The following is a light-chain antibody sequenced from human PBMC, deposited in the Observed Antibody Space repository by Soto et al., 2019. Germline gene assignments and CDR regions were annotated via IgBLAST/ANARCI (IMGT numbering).Light chain of an antibody. J-gene: IGKJ3*01. CDR3: QQANSFSFT. Sequence: EIEMTQSPSSLSVSLGERATLTCRASQSVSSWLAWYQQKPGKAPKLLIYAASSLHTGVPSRFSGSGSGTEFTLTISSLQPEDFATYYCQQANSFSFTFGPGTKVDIK. CDR1: QSVSSW. V-gene: IGKV1-12*01. CDR2: AAS.